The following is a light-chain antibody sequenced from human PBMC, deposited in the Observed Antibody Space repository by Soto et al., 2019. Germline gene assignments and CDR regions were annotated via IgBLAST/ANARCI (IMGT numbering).Light chain of an antibody. CDR1: QSVSSSF. Sequence: EIVLTQSPATLSLSPGESATLSCRASQSVSSSFLAWYQQKVGQAPRLLIYGASSRATGIPDRFSGSGSGTDFTLTISRLEPEDFAVYYCQQYGSSPRTFGQGTRLEIK. CDR2: GAS. CDR3: QQYGSSPRT. V-gene: IGKV3-20*01. J-gene: IGKJ5*01.